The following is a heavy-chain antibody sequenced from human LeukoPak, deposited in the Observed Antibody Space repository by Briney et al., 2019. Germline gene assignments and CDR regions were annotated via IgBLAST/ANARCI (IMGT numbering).Heavy chain of an antibody. CDR3: ARDQYCSGGSCYSGIGY. V-gene: IGHV1-8*03. Sequence: GASAKVSCKASGYTFTSYDINWVRQATGQGLEWMGWMNPNSGNTGYAQKFQGRVTITRNTSISTAYMELSSLRSEDTAVYYCARDQYCSGGSCYSGIGYWGQGTLVTVSS. CDR1: GYTFTSYD. J-gene: IGHJ4*02. CDR2: MNPNSGNT. D-gene: IGHD2-15*01.